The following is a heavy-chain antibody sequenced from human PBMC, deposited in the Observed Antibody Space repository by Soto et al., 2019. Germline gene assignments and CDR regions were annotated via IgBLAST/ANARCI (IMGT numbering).Heavy chain of an antibody. Sequence: QVQLVQSGAEVKKPGASVKVSCKASGYTFTSYGISWVRQAPGQGLEWMGWLSAYNGKTNYAQKLQGRVTMTTDTSTSTADRDLRGLRCDYTAVYYCARGSGIAVGENAFDSWGQGTMVTVSS. V-gene: IGHV1-18*01. CDR2: LSAYNGKT. D-gene: IGHD3-16*01. J-gene: IGHJ3*02. CDR1: GYTFTSYG. CDR3: ARGSGIAVGENAFDS.